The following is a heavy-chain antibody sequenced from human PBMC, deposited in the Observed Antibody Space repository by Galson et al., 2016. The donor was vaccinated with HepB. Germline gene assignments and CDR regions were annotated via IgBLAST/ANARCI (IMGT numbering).Heavy chain of an antibody. J-gene: IGHJ4*02. D-gene: IGHD5-18*01. CDR1: GDSVSSNSVA. Sequence: ISGDSVSSNSVAWNWIRQSPSRGLEWLGRTYYRSKWYNDYAVSVKSRITINPDTSKNQFSLQLNSVTPEDTALYYCARDRNFKLTWIQLRKRGTGDGFDYWGQGTLVTVSS. CDR2: TYYRSKWYN. CDR3: ARDRNFKLTWIQLRKRGTGDGFDY. V-gene: IGHV6-1*01.